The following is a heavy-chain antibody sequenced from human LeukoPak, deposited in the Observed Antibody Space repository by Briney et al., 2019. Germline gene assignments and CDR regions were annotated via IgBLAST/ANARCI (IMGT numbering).Heavy chain of an antibody. J-gene: IGHJ1*01. CDR3: ARDQSAGTEYFQH. Sequence: PSETLSLTCTVSGGSISSSSYYWGWIRQPPGKGLEWIGSIYYSGSTYYNPSLKSRVTISVDTSKNQFSLKLSSVTAADTAVYYCARDQSAGTEYFQHWGQGILVTVSS. CDR1: GGSISSSSYY. CDR2: IYYSGST. D-gene: IGHD6-13*01. V-gene: IGHV4-39*07.